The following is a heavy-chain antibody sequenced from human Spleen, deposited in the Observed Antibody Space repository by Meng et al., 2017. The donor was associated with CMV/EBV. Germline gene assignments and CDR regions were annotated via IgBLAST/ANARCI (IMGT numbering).Heavy chain of an antibody. D-gene: IGHD3-3*01. CDR2: LYSGAGSK. J-gene: IGHJ6*02. CDR3: ARCLRSGSYPYYYYYGVDV. Sequence: GESLKISCTASGFTFSSYTVSWVRQAPGKGLEWVSVLYSGAGSKFYAESVKGRFTISRDTSKNTLYLHMNTLRVEDTAVYYCARCLRSGSYPYYYYYGVDVWGPGTPVTVSS. V-gene: IGHV3-23*03. CDR1: GFTFSSYT.